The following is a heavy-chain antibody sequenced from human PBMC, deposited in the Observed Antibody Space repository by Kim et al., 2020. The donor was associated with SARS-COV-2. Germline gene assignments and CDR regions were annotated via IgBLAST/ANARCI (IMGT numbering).Heavy chain of an antibody. CDR1: GGSISSYY. CDR3: ARHVYGERFGKDL. CDR2: IYYSGST. Sequence: SQTLSLTCTVSGGSISSYYWSWIRQPPGKGLEWIGYIYYSGSTNYNPSLKSRVTISVDTSKNQFSLKLSSVTAADTAVYYCARHVYGERFGKDLWGQGTTVTVSS. J-gene: IGHJ6*02. D-gene: IGHD4-17*01. V-gene: IGHV4-59*08.